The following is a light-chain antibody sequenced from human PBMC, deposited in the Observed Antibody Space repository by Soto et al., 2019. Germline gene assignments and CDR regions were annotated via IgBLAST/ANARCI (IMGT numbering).Light chain of an antibody. CDR3: SSHAGTYPGV. CDR2: DVT. Sequence: QSALTQPRSVSGSPGQSVTISCTGTSSDVGGYNFVSWYQQLPGTAPKLMIYDVTKRPSGVPDRFSGSKSGNTASLTISGLQAEDEADYYCSSHAGTYPGVFGGGTKVTVL. J-gene: IGLJ3*02. V-gene: IGLV2-11*01. CDR1: SSDVGGYNF.